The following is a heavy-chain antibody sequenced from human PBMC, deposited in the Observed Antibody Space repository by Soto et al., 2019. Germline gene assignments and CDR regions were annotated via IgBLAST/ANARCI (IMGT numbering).Heavy chain of an antibody. CDR2: IYYSGST. D-gene: IGHD3-22*01. CDR3: ARGHYDSSGYYYGYYFDY. V-gene: IGHV4-31*03. CDR1: GGSIGIGGYY. J-gene: IGHJ4*02. Sequence: SETLSLTCTVSGGSIGIGGYYWSWILHHPGKGLEWIGYIYYSGSTYYNPSLKSRVTISVDTSKNQFSLKLSSVTAADTAVYYCARGHYDSSGYYYGYYFDYWGQGTLVTVSS.